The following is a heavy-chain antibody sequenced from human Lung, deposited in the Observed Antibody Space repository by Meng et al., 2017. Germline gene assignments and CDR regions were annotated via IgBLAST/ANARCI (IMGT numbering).Heavy chain of an antibody. CDR3: ARDSAKKNYSGSGSYLSLDY. Sequence: ASVKVSCKASGYTFTSYYMHWVRQAPGQGLEWMGIINPSGGSTSYAQKFQGRVTMTRDTSTSTVYMELSRLRSEDTAVYYCARDSAKKNYSGSGSYLSLDYWGQGTLVTVSS. CDR2: INPSGGST. CDR1: GYTFTSYY. V-gene: IGHV1-46*01. J-gene: IGHJ4*02. D-gene: IGHD3-10*01.